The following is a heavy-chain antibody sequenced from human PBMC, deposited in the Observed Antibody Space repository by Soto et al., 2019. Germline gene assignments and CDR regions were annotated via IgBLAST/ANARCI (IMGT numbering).Heavy chain of an antibody. CDR1: GFTFSSHW. CDR2: INSDGSRT. Sequence: GESLKISCAASGFTFSSHWMHWVRQAPGKGLVWVSRINSDGSRTVYADSVKGRFTISRDNAKNTLYLQMNSLRAEDTAVYYCARDVPSYIVGATPRFDSWGQGTLVTVSS. V-gene: IGHV3-74*01. J-gene: IGHJ4*02. D-gene: IGHD1-26*01. CDR3: ARDVPSYIVGATPRFDS.